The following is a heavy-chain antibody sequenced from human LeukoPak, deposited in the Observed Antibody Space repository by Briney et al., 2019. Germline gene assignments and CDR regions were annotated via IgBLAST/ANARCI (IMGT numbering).Heavy chain of an antibody. CDR2: ISSSSSYI. CDR3: ARDLRYFDPEAPTN. CDR1: GFTFSSYS. V-gene: IGHV3-21*01. J-gene: IGHJ4*02. D-gene: IGHD3-9*01. Sequence: GGSLRLSCAASGFTFSSYSMNWVRQAPGKGLEWVSSISSSSSYIYYADSVKGRFTISRDNAKNSLYLQMNSLRAEDTAVYYCARDLRYFDPEAPTNWGQGTLVTVSS.